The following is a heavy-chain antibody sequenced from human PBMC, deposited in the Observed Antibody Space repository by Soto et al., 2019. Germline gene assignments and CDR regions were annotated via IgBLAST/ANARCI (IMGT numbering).Heavy chain of an antibody. D-gene: IGHD3-22*01. Sequence: SETLSLTCAVSGGSISSGGSSWSWIRQPPGKGLECIGYIYHTGSTYYNPSLKSRVTISVDRSKNQFSLRLSSVTAADTAIYYCARATFVRKGYYDASDYYFFDYWGQGTLVTVSS. CDR2: IYHTGST. V-gene: IGHV4-30-2*01. J-gene: IGHJ4*02. CDR3: ARATFVRKGYYDASDYYFFDY. CDR1: GGSISSGGSS.